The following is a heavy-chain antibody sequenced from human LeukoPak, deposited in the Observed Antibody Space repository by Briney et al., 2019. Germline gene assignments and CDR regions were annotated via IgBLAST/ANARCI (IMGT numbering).Heavy chain of an antibody. J-gene: IGHJ4*02. Sequence: ASVKASCKASGYTFTDYYIHWVRQAPGQGLEWMGWINPNSGGTNYAQKFQGRVTMTRDTSITTGYMDLSSLTSDDTAVYYCTRGTVTRGLDYWGQGTLVTVSS. CDR2: INPNSGGT. V-gene: IGHV1-2*02. CDR1: GYTFTDYY. D-gene: IGHD4-17*01. CDR3: TRGTVTRGLDY.